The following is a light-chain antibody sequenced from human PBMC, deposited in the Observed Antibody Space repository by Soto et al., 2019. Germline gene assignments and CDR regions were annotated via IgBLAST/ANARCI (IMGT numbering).Light chain of an antibody. V-gene: IGKV1-39*01. CDR1: KSISTY. Sequence: DIPMTQSPSSLSASVGDRVTITCRASKSISTYLNWYQQKPGKAPNLLIFGASTLQSGVPSRFSGSGSGTDFTLSINGLQPEDFATYYCQQSYSVPVFSFGPGTKVDIK. J-gene: IGKJ3*01. CDR3: QQSYSVPVFS. CDR2: GAS.